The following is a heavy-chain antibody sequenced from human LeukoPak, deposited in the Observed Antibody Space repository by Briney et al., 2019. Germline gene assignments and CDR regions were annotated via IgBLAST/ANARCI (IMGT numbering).Heavy chain of an antibody. CDR1: GFTFSDYY. J-gene: IGHJ4*02. D-gene: IGHD2-2*01. CDR3: AREAPGWVVPVAIDY. V-gene: IGHV3-11*01. Sequence: PGGSLRLSCAASGFTFSDYYMSWVRQAPGKGLEWVSYISSSGSTIYYADSVKGRFTISRDNAKNSLYLQMNSLRAEDTAVYYCAREAPGWVVPVAIDYWGQGTLVTVSS. CDR2: ISSSGSTI.